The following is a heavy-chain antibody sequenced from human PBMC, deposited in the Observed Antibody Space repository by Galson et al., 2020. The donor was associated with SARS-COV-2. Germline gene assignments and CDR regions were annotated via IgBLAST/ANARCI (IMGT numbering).Heavy chain of an antibody. D-gene: IGHD6-13*01. J-gene: IGHJ4*02. CDR3: ARDRISAPDDYDF. CDR2: ISAYSGNT. CDR1: GYTFTSYA. V-gene: IGHV1-18*01. Sequence: ASVKVSCKASGYTFTSYAINWVRQPPGQGLEWMGWISAYSGNTNYAQKFQGRVTMTTDTSTSTAYMELRSLTSDDTAVYYCARDRISAPDDYDFWGQGTLVTVSS.